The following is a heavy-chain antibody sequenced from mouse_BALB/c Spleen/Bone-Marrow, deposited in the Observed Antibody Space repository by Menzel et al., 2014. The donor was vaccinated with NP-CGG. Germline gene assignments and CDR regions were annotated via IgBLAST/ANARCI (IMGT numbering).Heavy chain of an antibody. J-gene: IGHJ4*01. CDR3: ARYGNYAMDY. V-gene: IGHV1-9*01. CDR2: ILPGSGST. Sequence: VQLQQSGAELMKPGASVKISCKATGYIFSSYWIEWVKQRPGHGLEWIGEILPGSGSTNYNEKFKGKATFTADTSSNTAYIQLSSLTSEDSAVYYCARYGNYAMDYWGQGTSVTVSS. CDR1: GYIFSSYW. D-gene: IGHD2-1*01.